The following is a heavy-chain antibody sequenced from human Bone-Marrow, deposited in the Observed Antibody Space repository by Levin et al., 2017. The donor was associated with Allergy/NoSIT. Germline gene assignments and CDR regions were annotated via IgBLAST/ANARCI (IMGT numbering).Heavy chain of an antibody. CDR1: GFTFSSYS. Sequence: GGSLRLSCAASGFTFSSYSMNWVRQAPGKGLEWVSSISSSSSYIYYADSVKGRFTISRDNAKNSLYLQMNSLRAEDTAVYYCARVKKLRLGELSLKDYWGQGTLVTVSS. J-gene: IGHJ4*02. CDR3: ARVKKLRLGELSLKDY. V-gene: IGHV3-21*01. CDR2: ISSSSSYI. D-gene: IGHD3-16*02.